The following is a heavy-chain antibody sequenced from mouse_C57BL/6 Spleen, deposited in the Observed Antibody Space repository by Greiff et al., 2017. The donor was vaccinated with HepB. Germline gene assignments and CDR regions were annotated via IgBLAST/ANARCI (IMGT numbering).Heavy chain of an antibody. CDR3: ARSHYYGSSCYFDV. CDR1: GYTFTSYG. J-gene: IGHJ1*03. Sequence: VQLQQSGAELARPGASVKLSCKASGYTFTSYGISWVKQRSGQGLEWIGAIYPRSGNTYYNEKFKSKATLTADKSSSTAYMELRSLTSEDSAVYYCARSHYYGSSCYFDVWGTGTTVTVSS. V-gene: IGHV1-81*01. CDR2: IYPRSGNT. D-gene: IGHD1-1*01.